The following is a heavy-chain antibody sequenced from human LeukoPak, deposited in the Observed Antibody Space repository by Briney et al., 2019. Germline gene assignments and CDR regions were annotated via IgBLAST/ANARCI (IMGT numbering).Heavy chain of an antibody. CDR2: ISAGNGNT. J-gene: IGHJ4*02. D-gene: IGHD1-26*01. CDR1: GYTFNNHY. CDR3: ATDLGAPQGY. Sequence: ASVKVSCKASGYTFNNHYMYWVRQAPGQRLEWMGWISAGNGNTKYSQNFQGRVTFISNTSATTAFMELSSLRSEDTAVYYCATDLGAPQGYWGQGTLVTVSS. V-gene: IGHV1/OR15-3*02.